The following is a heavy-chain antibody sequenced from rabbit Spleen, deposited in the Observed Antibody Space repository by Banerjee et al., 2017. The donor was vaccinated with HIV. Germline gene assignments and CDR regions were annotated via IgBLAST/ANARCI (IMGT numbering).Heavy chain of an antibody. V-gene: IGHV1S40*01. CDR2: IFAGSTGTI. CDR3: ARDFDF. Sequence: QSLEESGGDLVKPGASLTLTCTASGFSSSSVYWIYWVRQAPGKGLEWIGTIFAGSTGTIDYASWAKGRFTISKTSSTTVTLQMTSLTAADTATYFCARDFDFWGPGTLVTVS. J-gene: IGHJ4*01. CDR1: GFSSSSVYW.